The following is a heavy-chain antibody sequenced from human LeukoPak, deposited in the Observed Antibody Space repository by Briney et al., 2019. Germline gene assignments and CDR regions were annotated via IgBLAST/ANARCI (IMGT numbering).Heavy chain of an antibody. D-gene: IGHD3-22*01. CDR1: GYTFTGYY. Sequence: ASVKVSCKASGYTFTGYYMHWVRQAPGQGLEWMGWINPNSGGTNYAQKFQGRVTMTRDTSSSTAHMEVSRLRSDDTAVYYCARVSRLYHDTSGRIFDYWGQGTLVTVSS. CDR3: ARVSRLYHDTSGRIFDY. J-gene: IGHJ4*02. V-gene: IGHV1-2*02. CDR2: INPNSGGT.